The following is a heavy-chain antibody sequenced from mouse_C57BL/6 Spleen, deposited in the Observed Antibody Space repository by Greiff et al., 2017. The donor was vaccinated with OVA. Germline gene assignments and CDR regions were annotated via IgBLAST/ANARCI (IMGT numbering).Heavy chain of an antibody. J-gene: IGHJ3*01. CDR3: ARWDYDAAWFAY. V-gene: IGHV1-82*01. CDR1: GYAFSSSW. CDR2: IYPGDGDT. D-gene: IGHD2-4*01. Sequence: VQLVESGPELVKPGASVKISCKASGYAFSSSWMNWVKQRPGKGLEWIGRIYPGDGDTNYNGKFKGKATLTADKSSSTAYMQLSILTSEDSAVYFCARWDYDAAWFAYWGQGTLVTVSA.